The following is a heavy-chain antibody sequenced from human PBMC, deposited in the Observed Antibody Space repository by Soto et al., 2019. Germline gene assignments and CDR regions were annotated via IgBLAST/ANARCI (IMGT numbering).Heavy chain of an antibody. Sequence: QVQLVESGGGLVKPGGSLRLSCAASGFTFSDYFMTWIRQAPGKGLAWVSYINTGGNSMYYADSVKRRFTISRDNARNSLDLQTDALRAEDTSVYYCASAIATTAWYAFDLCGQGTMVTVSP. D-gene: IGHD4-17*01. J-gene: IGHJ3*01. CDR3: ASAIATTAWYAFDL. V-gene: IGHV3-11*01. CDR1: GFTFSDYF. CDR2: INTGGNSM.